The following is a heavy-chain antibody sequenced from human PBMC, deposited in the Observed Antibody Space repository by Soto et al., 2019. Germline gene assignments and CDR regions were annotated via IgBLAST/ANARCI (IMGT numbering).Heavy chain of an antibody. Sequence: SETLSLTSSISGDSISTVDYFWAWIRQPPGQALEYIGYIYKSATTYYNPSFESRVAISLDTSKSQFSLNVTSVTAADTAVYFCARGRYCLAGRCFPNWFDSWGQGTLVTVSS. CDR3: ARGRYCLAGRCFPNWFDS. V-gene: IGHV4-30-4*01. D-gene: IGHD2-15*01. CDR1: GDSISTVDYF. J-gene: IGHJ5*01. CDR2: IYKSATT.